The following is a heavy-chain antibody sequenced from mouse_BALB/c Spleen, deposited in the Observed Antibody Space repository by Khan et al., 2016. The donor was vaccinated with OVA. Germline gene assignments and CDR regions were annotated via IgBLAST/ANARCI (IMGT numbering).Heavy chain of an antibody. V-gene: IGHV1S81*02. Sequence: QVQLKESGAELVKPGASVKLSCKTSGYTFTSYYMYWVKQRPGQDLEWIGEINPSNGGTNFNEKFKSKATLTVDKSSSTAYMQLSSLTSEDSAGYYCTRSGYGSFVYWGQGTLVTVSA. J-gene: IGHJ3*01. CDR2: INPSNGGT. CDR1: GYTFTSYY. D-gene: IGHD2-2*01. CDR3: TRSGYGSFVY.